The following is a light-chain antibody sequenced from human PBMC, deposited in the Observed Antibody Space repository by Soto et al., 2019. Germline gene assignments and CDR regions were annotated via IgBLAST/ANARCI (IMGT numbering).Light chain of an antibody. Sequence: QLVLTQPPSVSGAPGQRVTISCTGSSSNIGANYDVHWYQQLPGTAPKLLIYGNTNRPSGVPDRFSGSKSGTSASLAITGLQAEDEADYYCQSYDNSLSASLFGGGTKVTVL. V-gene: IGLV1-40*01. CDR3: QSYDNSLSASL. CDR2: GNT. CDR1: SSNIGANYD. J-gene: IGLJ3*02.